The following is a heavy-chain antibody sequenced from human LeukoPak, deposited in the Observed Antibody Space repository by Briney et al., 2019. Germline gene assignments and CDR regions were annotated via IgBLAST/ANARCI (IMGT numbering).Heavy chain of an antibody. CDR2: ISYDGSNK. CDR1: GFTFSSYA. D-gene: IGHD3-22*01. CDR3: AKGLHKTPPTTMIVVVKAPDDAFDI. J-gene: IGHJ3*02. V-gene: IGHV3-30-3*01. Sequence: GGSLRLSCAASGFTFSSYAMHWVRQAPGKGLEWVAVISYDGSNKYYADSVKGRFTISRDNSKNTLYLQMNSLRAEDTAVYYCAKGLHKTPPTTMIVVVKAPDDAFDIWGQGTMVTVSS.